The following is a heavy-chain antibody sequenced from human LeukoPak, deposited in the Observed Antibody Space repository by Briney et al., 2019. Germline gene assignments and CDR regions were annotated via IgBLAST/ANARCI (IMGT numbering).Heavy chain of an antibody. V-gene: IGHV4-59*11. Sequence: SETLSLTCAVSADSFSSHYWTWIRQTPGKGLEWIGYISYIGSTNYNPSLKSRVTISIDTSKNQFSLKLTSVTAADTAVYYCARDLVTVTKGFDIWGQGTMVSVSS. D-gene: IGHD4-17*01. J-gene: IGHJ3*02. CDR2: ISYIGST. CDR3: ARDLVTVTKGFDI. CDR1: ADSFSSHY.